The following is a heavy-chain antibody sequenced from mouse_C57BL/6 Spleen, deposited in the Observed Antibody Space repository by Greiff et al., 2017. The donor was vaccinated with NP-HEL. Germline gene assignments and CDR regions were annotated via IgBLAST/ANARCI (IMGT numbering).Heavy chain of an antibody. D-gene: IGHD3-3*01. CDR1: GFTFNTYA. Sequence: EVQLVESGGGLVQPKGSLKLSCAASGFTFNTYAMHWVRQAPGKGLEWVACIRSKSSNYATYYADSVKDRFTISRDDSQSMLYLQMNNLKTEDTAMYYCVREGLAWFAYWGQGTLVTVSA. CDR2: IRSKSSNYAT. J-gene: IGHJ3*01. CDR3: VREGLAWFAY. V-gene: IGHV10-3*01.